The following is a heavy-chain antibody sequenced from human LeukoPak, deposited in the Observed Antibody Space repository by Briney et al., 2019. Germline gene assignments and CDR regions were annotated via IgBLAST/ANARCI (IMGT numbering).Heavy chain of an antibody. J-gene: IGHJ4*02. CDR2: VSGSGTTT. V-gene: IGHV3-23*01. Sequence: GGSLRLSCAASGFTFSTYAMNWVRQAPGKGLEWVSAVSGSGTTTYYADSVKGRFTISRDNAKNSLYLQMNSLRAEDTALYYCANGFDYWGQGTLVTVSP. CDR3: ANGFDY. CDR1: GFTFSTYA.